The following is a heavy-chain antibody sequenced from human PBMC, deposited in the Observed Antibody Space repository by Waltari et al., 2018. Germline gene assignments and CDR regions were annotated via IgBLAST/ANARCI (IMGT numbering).Heavy chain of an antibody. D-gene: IGHD6-13*01. V-gene: IGHV3-7*01. Sequence: EVQLVESGGGLVQPGGSLRLSCAASGFTFSNNWMTWVRQAPGKGLEWVANRNQDGSEKYSVESVKGRFTISRDNAKNALYLQLNSLRADDTAVYYCTRGGDDSSWYWRNWGQGTLVTVSS. J-gene: IGHJ4*02. CDR2: RNQDGSEK. CDR3: TRGGDDSSWYWRN. CDR1: GFTFSNNW.